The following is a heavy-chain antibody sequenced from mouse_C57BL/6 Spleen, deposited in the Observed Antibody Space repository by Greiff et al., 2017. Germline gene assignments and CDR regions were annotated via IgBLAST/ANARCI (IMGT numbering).Heavy chain of an antibody. D-gene: IGHD2-4*01. V-gene: IGHV1-42*01. CDR1: GYSFTGYY. CDR2: INPSTGGT. J-gene: IGHJ2*01. CDR3: ARDYDYDVGFGY. Sequence: VQLQQSGPELVKPGASVKISCKASGYSFTGYYMNWVKQSPEKSLEWIGEINPSTGGTTYNQKFKAKATLTVDKSSSTAYMQLKSLTSEDSAVYYCARDYDYDVGFGYWGQGTTLTVSS.